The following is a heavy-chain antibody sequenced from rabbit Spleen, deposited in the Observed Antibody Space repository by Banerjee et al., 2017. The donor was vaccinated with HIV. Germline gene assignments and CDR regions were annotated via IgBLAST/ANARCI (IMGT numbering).Heavy chain of an antibody. D-gene: IGHD8-1*01. V-gene: IGHV1S45*01. CDR1: GFSFNSGYD. CDR2: VYAGSSGST. CDR3: ARDTGTSFSTYGMDL. Sequence: QEQLVESGGDLVQPGASLTLTCTASGFSFNSGYDMCWVRQAPGKGLEWIACVYAGSSGSTYSATWAKGRFTISKTSSTTVTLQMTSLTAADTATYFCARDTGTSFSTYGMDLWGPGTLVTVS. J-gene: IGHJ6*01.